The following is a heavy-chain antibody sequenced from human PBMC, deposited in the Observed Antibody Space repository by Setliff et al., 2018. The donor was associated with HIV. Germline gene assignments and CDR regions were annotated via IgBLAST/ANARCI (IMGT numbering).Heavy chain of an antibody. V-gene: IGHV4-39*01. D-gene: IGHD3-3*01. Sequence: NPSETLSLTCTVSGGSISSSSYYWGWIRQPPGKGLEWIGSIYYSGSTYYNPSLKSRVTTSVDTSKNQFSLKLSSVTAADTAVYYCARLYYNFWTGHRAFFNYWGQGTLVTVSS. J-gene: IGHJ4*02. CDR2: IYYSGST. CDR1: GGSISSSSYY. CDR3: ARLYYNFWTGHRAFFNY.